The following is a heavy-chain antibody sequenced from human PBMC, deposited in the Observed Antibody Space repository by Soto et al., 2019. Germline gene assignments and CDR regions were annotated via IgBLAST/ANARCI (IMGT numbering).Heavy chain of an antibody. J-gene: IGHJ4*02. Sequence: SETLSLTCAVSGGSISSGGYSWSWIRQPPGKGLEWIGYIYHSGSTYYNPSLKSRVTISVDTSKNQFSLKLSSVTAADTAVYYCARGGRGSSQSPPSYYFDYWGQGTLVTVSS. D-gene: IGHD1-26*01. CDR2: IYHSGST. V-gene: IGHV4-30-2*01. CDR3: ARGGRGSSQSPPSYYFDY. CDR1: GGSISSGGYS.